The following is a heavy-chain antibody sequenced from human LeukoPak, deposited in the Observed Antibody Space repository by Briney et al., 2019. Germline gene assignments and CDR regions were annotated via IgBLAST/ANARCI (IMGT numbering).Heavy chain of an antibody. CDR3: ARGLHYNILTGGMDV. CDR2: MSHTGAT. J-gene: IGHJ6*02. V-gene: IGHV4-34*01. Sequence: SETLSLTCAVFGGSFSGYYWSWIRQSPEKGLEWIGEMSHTGATNYNPSLKSRVTVSVDTSKKPFSLNLRSVTAADTAVYYCARGLHYNILTGGMDVWGQGTTVIVSS. D-gene: IGHD3-9*01. CDR1: GGSFSGYY.